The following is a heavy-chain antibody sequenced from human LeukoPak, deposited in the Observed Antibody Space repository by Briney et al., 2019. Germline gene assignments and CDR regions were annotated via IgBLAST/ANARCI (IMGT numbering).Heavy chain of an antibody. CDR2: IYTSGNT. V-gene: IGHV4-61*02. Sequence: PSETLSLTCTVSGGSISSGSYYWSWIRQPAGKGLEWIGRIYTSGNTNYNPSLKSRVTISVDTSKNQFSLKLSSVTAADTAVYYCAREEGYYHEYFQHWGQGTLVTVSS. CDR3: AREEGYYHEYFQH. J-gene: IGHJ1*01. CDR1: GGSISSGSYY. D-gene: IGHD3-22*01.